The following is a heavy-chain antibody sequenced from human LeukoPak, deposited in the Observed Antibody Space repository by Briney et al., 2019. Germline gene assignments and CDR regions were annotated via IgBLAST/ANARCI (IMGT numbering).Heavy chain of an antibody. CDR2: IYYSGST. CDR1: GGSISSYY. CDR3: ARVPNDAFDI. J-gene: IGHJ3*02. Sequence: SETLSLTCTVSGGSISSYYWSWIRQPPGKGLEWIGYIYYSGSTNYNPSLKSRVTISVDTSKNQFSLELSSVTAADTAVYYCARVPNDAFDIWGQGTMVTVSS. V-gene: IGHV4-59*01.